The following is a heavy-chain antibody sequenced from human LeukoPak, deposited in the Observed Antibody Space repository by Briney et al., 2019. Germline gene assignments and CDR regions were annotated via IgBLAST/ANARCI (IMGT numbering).Heavy chain of an antibody. D-gene: IGHD4-11*01. CDR3: AKDHYSNYGYFDY. J-gene: IGHJ4*02. Sequence: GGSLRLSCGAPGFTFSNYAMSWVRQAPGKGLEWVSGISSSGGSTYSAGSVKGRFTISRDNAKSTLYVQMNSLRAEDTAVYYCAKDHYSNYGYFDYWGQGTLVTVSS. V-gene: IGHV3-23*01. CDR2: ISSSGGST. CDR1: GFTFSNYA.